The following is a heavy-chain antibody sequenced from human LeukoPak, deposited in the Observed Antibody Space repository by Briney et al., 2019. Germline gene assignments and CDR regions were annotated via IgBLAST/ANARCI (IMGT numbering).Heavy chain of an antibody. Sequence: GGSLRLSCAASGFTFSSYGMHWVRQAPGKGLEWVAFIRYDGSNKYYADSVKGRFTISRDNSKNTLYRQMNSLRAEDTAVYYCAKDLYPDYFNYGMDVWGQGTTVTVSS. CDR1: GFTFSSYG. CDR2: IRYDGSNK. D-gene: IGHD2/OR15-2a*01. J-gene: IGHJ6*02. V-gene: IGHV3-30*02. CDR3: AKDLYPDYFNYGMDV.